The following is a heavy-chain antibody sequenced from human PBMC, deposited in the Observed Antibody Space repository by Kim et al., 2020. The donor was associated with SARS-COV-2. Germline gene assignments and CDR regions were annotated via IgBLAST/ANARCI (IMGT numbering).Heavy chain of an antibody. CDR1: GFTFSSYW. J-gene: IGHJ4*02. Sequence: GGSLRLSCAASGFTFSSYWMHWVRQAPGKGLVWVSRINSDGSSTSYADSVKGRFTISRDNAKNTLYLQMNSLRAEDTAVYYCASIPPGPSLTPESFDYWGQGTLVTVSS. CDR3: ASIPPGPSLTPESFDY. V-gene: IGHV3-74*01. CDR2: INSDGSST.